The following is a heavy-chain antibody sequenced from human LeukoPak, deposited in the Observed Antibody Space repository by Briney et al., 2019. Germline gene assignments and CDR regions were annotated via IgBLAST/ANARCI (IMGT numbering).Heavy chain of an antibody. D-gene: IGHD1-26*01. V-gene: IGHV3-23*01. CDR1: GFTFSSYA. CDR3: AKVFKPSQGRYYYYYMDV. CDR2: ISGSGGST. Sequence: PGGSLRLSCAASGFTFSSYAMSWVRQAPGKGLEWVSAISGSGGSTYYADSVKGRFTISRDNSKNTLYLQMNSLRAEDTAVYYCAKVFKPSQGRYYYYYMDVWGKGTTVTVSS. J-gene: IGHJ6*03.